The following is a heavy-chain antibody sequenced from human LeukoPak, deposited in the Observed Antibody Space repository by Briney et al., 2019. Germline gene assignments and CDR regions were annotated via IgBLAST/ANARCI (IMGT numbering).Heavy chain of an antibody. Sequence: LRLSCAASGFTFSSYAMHWVRQAPGKGLEWVAVISYDGSNKYYADSVKGRFTISRDNSKNTLYLQMNSLRAEDTAVYYCAKDNSAIPDAFDIWGQGTMVTVSS. J-gene: IGHJ3*02. V-gene: IGHV3-30-3*01. CDR1: GFTFSSYA. CDR3: AKDNSAIPDAFDI. CDR2: ISYDGSNK.